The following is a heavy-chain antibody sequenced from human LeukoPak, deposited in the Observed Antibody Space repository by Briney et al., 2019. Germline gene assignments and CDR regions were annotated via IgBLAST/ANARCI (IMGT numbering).Heavy chain of an antibody. Sequence: SETLSLTCTVSVGSISSSSYYWGWIRQPPGKGLEWIGSIYYSGSTYYNPSLKSRVTISVDTSKNQFSLKLSSVAAADTAVYYCARTVVVPAASYMYWFDPWGQGTLVTVSS. CDR1: VGSISSSSYY. CDR2: IYYSGST. CDR3: ARTVVVPAASYMYWFDP. J-gene: IGHJ5*02. D-gene: IGHD2-2*01. V-gene: IGHV4-39*01.